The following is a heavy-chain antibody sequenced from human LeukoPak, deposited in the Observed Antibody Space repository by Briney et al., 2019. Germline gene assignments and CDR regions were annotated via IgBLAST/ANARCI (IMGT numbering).Heavy chain of an antibody. CDR3: ARDLIMHYYDSSGYPEYNWFDP. CDR2: INPSGGST. CDR1: GYTFTSYY. D-gene: IGHD3-22*01. Sequence: ASVKVSCKASGYTFTSYYMHWVRQAPGQRLEWMGIINPSGGSTSYAQKFQGRVTMTRDTSTSTVYMELSSLRSEDTAVYYCARDLIMHYYDSSGYPEYNWFDPWGQGTLVTVSS. J-gene: IGHJ5*02. V-gene: IGHV1-46*01.